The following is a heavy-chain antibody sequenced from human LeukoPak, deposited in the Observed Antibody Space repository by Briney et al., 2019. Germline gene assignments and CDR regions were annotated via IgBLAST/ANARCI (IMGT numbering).Heavy chain of an antibody. J-gene: IGHJ6*02. CDR3: ARGGSQHIVVVTAINNYGMDV. CDR1: GGSISSYY. V-gene: IGHV4-34*01. Sequence: TSETLSLTCTVSGGSISSYYWSWIRQPPGKGLEWIGEINHSGSTNYNPSLKSRVTISVDTSKNQFSLKLSSVTAADTAVYYCARGGSQHIVVVTAINNYGMDVWGQGTTVTVSS. D-gene: IGHD2-21*02. CDR2: INHSGST.